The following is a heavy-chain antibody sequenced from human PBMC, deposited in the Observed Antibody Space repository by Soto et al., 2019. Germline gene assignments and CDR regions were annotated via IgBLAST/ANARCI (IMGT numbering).Heavy chain of an antibody. V-gene: IGHV3-30*18. Sequence: QSGGSLRLSCAASGFTFSSYGMHWVRQAPGKGLEWVAVISYDGSNKYYADSVRGRFTISRDNSKNTLYLQMNSLRAEDTAVYYCAKETPAFGYSGYGYFDYWGQGTLVTVSS. D-gene: IGHD5-12*01. CDR3: AKETPAFGYSGYGYFDY. CDR2: ISYDGSNK. CDR1: GFTFSSYG. J-gene: IGHJ4*02.